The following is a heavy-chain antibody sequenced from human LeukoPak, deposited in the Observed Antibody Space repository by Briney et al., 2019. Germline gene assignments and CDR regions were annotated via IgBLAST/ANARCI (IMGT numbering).Heavy chain of an antibody. CDR3: ARDLVGATTESDY. Sequence: PSETLSLTCTVSGGSISSSSYYWGWIRQPPGKGLEWIGSIYYSGSTYYNPSLKSRVTISVDTSKNQFSLKLSSVTAADTAVYYCARDLVGATTESDYWGQGTLVTVSS. D-gene: IGHD1-26*01. CDR1: GGSISSSSYY. V-gene: IGHV4-39*07. J-gene: IGHJ4*02. CDR2: IYYSGST.